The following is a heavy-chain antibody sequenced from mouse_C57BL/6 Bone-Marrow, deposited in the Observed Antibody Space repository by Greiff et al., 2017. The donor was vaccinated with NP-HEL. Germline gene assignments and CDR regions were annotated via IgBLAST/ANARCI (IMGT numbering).Heavy chain of an antibody. D-gene: IGHD3-3*01. Sequence: EVQRVESGGGLVKPGGSLKLSCAASGFTFSDYGMHWVRQAPEKGLEWVAYISSGSSTIYYADTVKGRFTISRDNAKNTLFLQMIRLRSEDTAMYYCARYGTGYWGQGTTLTVSS. CDR2: ISSGSSTI. J-gene: IGHJ2*01. CDR3: ARYGTGY. V-gene: IGHV5-17*01. CDR1: GFTFSDYG.